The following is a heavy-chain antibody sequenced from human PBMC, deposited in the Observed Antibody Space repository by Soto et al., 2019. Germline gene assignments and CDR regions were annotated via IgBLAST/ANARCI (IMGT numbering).Heavy chain of an antibody. CDR1: GYLFTAYS. CDR2: VNPSGGST. Sequence: ASVKVSCKASGYLFTAYSMHWVRLAPGQGLEWMGVVNPSGGSTKYAQNFQGRVTMTRDTSTTTIYMELSSLRSDDTAVYYCARDRPSNYDFWSGYFPTPWFDPWGQGTLVTVSS. V-gene: IGHV1-46*01. D-gene: IGHD3-3*01. CDR3: ARDRPSNYDFWSGYFPTPWFDP. J-gene: IGHJ5*02.